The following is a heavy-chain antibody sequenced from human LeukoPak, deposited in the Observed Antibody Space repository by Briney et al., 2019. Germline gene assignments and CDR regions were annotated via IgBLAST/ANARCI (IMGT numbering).Heavy chain of an antibody. CDR3: AIWGLGNDSSGPDAIHI. V-gene: IGHV4-59*01. CDR1: GGSISSYY. CDR2: IYYSGST. Sequence: SETLSLTCTVSGGSISSYYWSWIRQPPGKGLEWIGYIYYSGSTNYNPSLKSRVTISVDTSKNQFSLELCSVTAADTAVYYCAIWGLGNDSSGPDAIHICNKVSTVTVA. J-gene: IGHJ3*02. D-gene: IGHD3-22*01.